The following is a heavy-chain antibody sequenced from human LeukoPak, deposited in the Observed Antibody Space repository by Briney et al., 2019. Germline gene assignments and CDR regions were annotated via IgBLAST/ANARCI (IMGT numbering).Heavy chain of an antibody. CDR3: AGYRGSYYDAFDI. J-gene: IGHJ3*02. CDR1: GYTFTDYY. CDR2: VDPEDGET. Sequence: ASVKVSCKVPGYTFTDYYMHWVQQAPGKGLEWMGLVDPEDGETIYAEKFQGRVTVTADTSTDTAYMELSSLRSEDTAVYYCAGYRGSYYDAFDIWGQGTMVTVSS. V-gene: IGHV1-69-2*01. D-gene: IGHD1-26*01.